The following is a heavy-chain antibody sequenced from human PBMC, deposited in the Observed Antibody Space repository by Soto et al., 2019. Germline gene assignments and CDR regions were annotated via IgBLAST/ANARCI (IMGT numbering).Heavy chain of an antibody. CDR2: INPNSGGT. J-gene: IGHJ6*02. CDR1: GYTFTGYY. Sequence: ASVKVSCKASGYTFTGYYMHWVRQAPGQGLEWMGWINPNSGGTNYAQKFQGWVTMTRDTSTSTAYMELRRLRSDDTAVYYCAREQGWQLGGHYYHYGMDVWGQVTTVTVSS. CDR3: AREQGWQLGGHYYHYGMDV. D-gene: IGHD6-6*01. V-gene: IGHV1-2*04.